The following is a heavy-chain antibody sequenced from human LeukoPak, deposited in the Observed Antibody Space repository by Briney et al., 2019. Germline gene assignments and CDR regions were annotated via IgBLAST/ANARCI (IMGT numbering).Heavy chain of an antibody. D-gene: IGHD3-16*02. J-gene: IGHJ4*02. V-gene: IGHV4-59*12. CDR3: ARALPQWNYVWGSYRSYYFDY. CDR2: IYYSGNT. CDR1: GDSISSYY. Sequence: SETLSLTCTVSGDSISSYYWSWIRQPPGKGLEWIGYIYYSGNTKYNPSLKSRVTISVDTSKNQFSLKLSSVTAADTAVYYCARALPQWNYVWGSYRSYYFDYWGQGTLVTVSS.